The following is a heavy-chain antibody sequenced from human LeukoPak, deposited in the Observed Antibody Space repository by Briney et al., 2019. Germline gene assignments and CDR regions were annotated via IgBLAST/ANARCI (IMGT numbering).Heavy chain of an antibody. J-gene: IGHJ6*02. Sequence: GGSLKLSCAASGFTFSSYWMNWARQAPGKGLEWVASINHNGNVNYYVDSVKGRFTISRDNAKNSLYLQMSNLRAEDTAVYFCARGGGLDVWGQGATVTVSS. V-gene: IGHV3-7*03. D-gene: IGHD3-16*01. CDR2: INHNGNVN. CDR1: GFTFSSYW. CDR3: ARGGGLDV.